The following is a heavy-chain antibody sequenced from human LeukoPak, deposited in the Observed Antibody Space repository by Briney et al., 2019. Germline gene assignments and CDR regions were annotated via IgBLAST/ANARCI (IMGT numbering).Heavy chain of an antibody. Sequence: ASVKVSCKASGYTFTGYYMHWVRQAPGQGLEWMGGIIPIFGTANYAQKFQGRVTITADESTSTAYMELSSLRSEDTAVYYCARGGSWGRQYYYYYYMDVWGKGTTVTISS. CDR2: IIPIFGTA. CDR1: GYTFTGYY. J-gene: IGHJ6*03. CDR3: ARGGSWGRQYYYYYYMDV. V-gene: IGHV1-69*13. D-gene: IGHD3-10*01.